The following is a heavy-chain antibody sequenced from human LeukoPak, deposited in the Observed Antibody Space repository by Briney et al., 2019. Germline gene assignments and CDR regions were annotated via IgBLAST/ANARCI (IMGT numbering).Heavy chain of an antibody. D-gene: IGHD2-2*01. J-gene: IGHJ4*02. Sequence: PSETLSLTCTVSGGSISSYYWSWIRQPPGKGLEWIGYIYYSGSTNYNPSLKGRVTISVDTSKSQFSLKLSSVTAADTAVYYCARNGFLGYCSSTSCYFEYWGQGTLVTVSS. CDR3: ARNGFLGYCSSTSCYFEY. CDR2: IYYSGST. V-gene: IGHV4-59*12. CDR1: GGSISSYY.